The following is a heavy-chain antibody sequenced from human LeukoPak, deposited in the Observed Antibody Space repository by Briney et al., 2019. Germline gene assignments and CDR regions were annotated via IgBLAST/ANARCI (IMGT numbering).Heavy chain of an antibody. CDR3: ARDLDAFDI. J-gene: IGHJ3*02. V-gene: IGHV3-7*03. CDR1: GFTFSSYW. Sequence: GGSLRLSCAVSGFTFSSYWMSCVRQAPGKGLEWVANIKQDGSEKYYVDSVKGRFTISRDNAKNSLYLQMNSLRAEDTAVYYCARDLDAFDIWGQGTMVTVSS. CDR2: IKQDGSEK.